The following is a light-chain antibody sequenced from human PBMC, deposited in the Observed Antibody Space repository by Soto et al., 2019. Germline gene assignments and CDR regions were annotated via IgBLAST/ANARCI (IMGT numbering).Light chain of an antibody. V-gene: IGKV3-15*01. CDR1: QTVSSN. CDR3: QQYGSSALT. Sequence: VMTQSAATLSVSPGERATLSCRASQTVSSNLAWYQQKPGQSPRLLIYGTSTRATGVPARFSGSGSGTEFTLTISSLQSEDFVVYYCQQYGSSALTFGGGTKVDI. J-gene: IGKJ4*01. CDR2: GTS.